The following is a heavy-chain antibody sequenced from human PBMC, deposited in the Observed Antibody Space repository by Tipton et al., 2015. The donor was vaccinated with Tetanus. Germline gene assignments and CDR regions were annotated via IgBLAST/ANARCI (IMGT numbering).Heavy chain of an antibody. D-gene: IGHD5-12*01. CDR1: GGSMSTYY. Sequence: TLSLTCTVSGGSMSTYYWSWIRQPPGKGLEWIGYVYYTGSTDYNPSLKSRVTISVDTSKNQFSLNLRSVITADTAVYYCARANNDYPKKGPFDYWGQGILVTVSS. V-gene: IGHV4-59*01. CDR3: ARANNDYPKKGPFDY. CDR2: VYYTGST. J-gene: IGHJ4*02.